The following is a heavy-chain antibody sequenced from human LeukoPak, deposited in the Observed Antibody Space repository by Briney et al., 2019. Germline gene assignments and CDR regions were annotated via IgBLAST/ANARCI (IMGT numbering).Heavy chain of an antibody. D-gene: IGHD3-10*01. CDR1: GYTPTELS. CDR2: FDPEDGET. J-gene: IGHJ3*02. Sequence: EASVKVSCKVSGYTPTELSMHWVRQAPGKGLEWLGGFDPEDGETIYAQKFQGRVTMTEDTSTDTAYMELSSLRSEDTAVYFCATDYYGSGSYSPQAFDIWGQGTMVTVSS. CDR3: ATDYYGSGSYSPQAFDI. V-gene: IGHV1-24*01.